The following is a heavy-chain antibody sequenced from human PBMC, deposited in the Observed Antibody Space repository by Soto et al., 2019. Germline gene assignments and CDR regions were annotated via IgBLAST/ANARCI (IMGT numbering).Heavy chain of an antibody. V-gene: IGHV3-74*01. J-gene: IGHJ4*02. CDR3: AVAVAGPTAIGY. CDR1: GFTFSSYW. CDR2: INSDGSST. D-gene: IGHD6-19*01. Sequence: EVQLVESGGGLVQPGGSLRLSCAASGFTFSSYWMHWVRQAPGKGLVWVSRINSDGSSTSYADSVKGRFTISRDNAKNTRYLQMNSLRAEDTAVYYGAVAVAGPTAIGYWGQGTLGTVSS.